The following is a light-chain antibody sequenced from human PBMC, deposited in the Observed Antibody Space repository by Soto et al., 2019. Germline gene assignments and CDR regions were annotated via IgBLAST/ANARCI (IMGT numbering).Light chain of an antibody. Sequence: QSALTQPASVSGSRGQSITISCNGTSSDVGGNKYVSWYQHYPGKAPKLMICDVSNRPSGVSNRFSGSKSGNTASLTISGLQAEDEADYFCSAFTGTTYVFGTGTKV. J-gene: IGLJ1*01. CDR3: SAFTGTTYV. CDR2: DVS. V-gene: IGLV2-14*03. CDR1: SSDVGGNKY.